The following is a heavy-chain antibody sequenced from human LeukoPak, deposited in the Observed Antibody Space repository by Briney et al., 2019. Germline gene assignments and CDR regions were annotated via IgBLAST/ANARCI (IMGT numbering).Heavy chain of an antibody. CDR3: ARDQLKDRYYYDSSGYYP. CDR1: GGTFSSYA. J-gene: IGHJ5*02. D-gene: IGHD3-22*01. CDR2: IIPIFGTA. Sequence: SVTVSCKASGGTFSSYAISWVRQAPGQGLEWMGGIIPIFGTANYAQKFQGRVTITADESTSTAYMELSSLRSEDTAVYYCARDQLKDRYYYDSSGYYPWGQGTLVTVSS. V-gene: IGHV1-69*13.